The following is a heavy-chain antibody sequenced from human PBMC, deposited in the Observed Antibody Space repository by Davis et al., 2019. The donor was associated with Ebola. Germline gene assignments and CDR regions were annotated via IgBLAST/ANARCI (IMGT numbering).Heavy chain of an antibody. CDR2: INPSGGGS. CDR3: ARESTDYGDYRLDY. J-gene: IGHJ4*02. V-gene: IGHV1-46*01. Sequence: AASVKVSCKASGYTFTGYYMHWVRQAPGQELEWMGIINPSGGGSSYAQKFQGRVTMTRDTSTSTAYMELSSLRSEDTAVYYCARESTDYGDYRLDYWGQGTLVTVSS. D-gene: IGHD4-17*01. CDR1: GYTFTGYY.